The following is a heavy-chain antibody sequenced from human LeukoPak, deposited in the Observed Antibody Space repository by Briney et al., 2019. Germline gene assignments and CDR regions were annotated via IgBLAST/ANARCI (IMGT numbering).Heavy chain of an antibody. Sequence: PGGSLRLSCAASGFSLSRYWMSWVRQAPGKGLEWVANINQDGSEKNYVESVKGRFTISRDNAKNSMYLQTNSLRAEDTAVYYCARAGQEWFGELGFDQWGQGTMVIVSS. CDR2: INQDGSEK. CDR1: GFSLSRYW. CDR3: ARAGQEWFGELGFDQ. V-gene: IGHV3-7*01. J-gene: IGHJ4*02. D-gene: IGHD3-10*01.